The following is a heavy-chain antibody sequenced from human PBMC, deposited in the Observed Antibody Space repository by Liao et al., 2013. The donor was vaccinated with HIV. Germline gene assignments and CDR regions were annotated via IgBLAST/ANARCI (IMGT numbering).Heavy chain of an antibody. D-gene: IGHD3-22*01. Sequence: QLQLQESGPGLVKPSETLSLTCTVSGGSISSSSYYWGWIRQPPGKGLEWIGSIYYSGSTYYNPSLKSRVTISVDTSKNQFSLKLSSVTAADTAVYYCARGSSGYAFDYWGQGTLVTVSS. CDR3: ARGSSGYAFDY. V-gene: IGHV4-39*07. CDR1: GGSISSSSYY. CDR2: IYYSGST. J-gene: IGHJ4*02.